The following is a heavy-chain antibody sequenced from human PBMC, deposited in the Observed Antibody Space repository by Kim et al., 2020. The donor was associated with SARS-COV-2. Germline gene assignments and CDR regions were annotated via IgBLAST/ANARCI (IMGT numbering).Heavy chain of an antibody. Sequence: SETLSLTCTVSGGSISSGGYYWSWIRQHPGKGLEWIGYIYYSGSTYYNPSLKSRVTISVDTSKNQFSLKLSSVTAADTAVYYCARGTEFGDPGDLFDYWGQGTLVTVSS. CDR3: ARGTEFGDPGDLFDY. CDR2: IYYSGST. J-gene: IGHJ4*02. D-gene: IGHD3-10*01. V-gene: IGHV4-31*03. CDR1: GGSISSGGYY.